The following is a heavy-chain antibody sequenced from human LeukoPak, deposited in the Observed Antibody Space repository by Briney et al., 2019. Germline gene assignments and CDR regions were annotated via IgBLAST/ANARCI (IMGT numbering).Heavy chain of an antibody. D-gene: IGHD5-24*01. V-gene: IGHV1-2*02. CDR3: ARARRRDGYNARYFDY. J-gene: IGHJ4*02. Sequence: GASVKVSCKASGYTFTGYYMHWVRQAPGLGLEWMGWINPNSGGTNYAQKFQGRVTMTRDTSISTAYMELSRLRSDDTAVYYCARARRRDGYNARYFDYWGQGTLVTVSS. CDR1: GYTFTGYY. CDR2: INPNSGGT.